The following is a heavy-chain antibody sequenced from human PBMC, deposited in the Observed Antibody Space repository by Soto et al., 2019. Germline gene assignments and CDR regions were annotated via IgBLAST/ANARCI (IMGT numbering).Heavy chain of an antibody. CDR3: ARDRKLFGDLKEGWWI. J-gene: IGHJ3*02. Sequence: QVQLVQSGAEVKKPGASVKVSCKASGYTFTSYGISWVRQAPGQGLEWMGWISAYNGNTNYAQKLQGRVTMTTDTSTSRAYMELRSLRSDDTAVYYCARDRKLFGDLKEGWWIWGQGTMVTVSS. CDR2: ISAYNGNT. V-gene: IGHV1-18*01. CDR1: GYTFTSYG. D-gene: IGHD3-10*02.